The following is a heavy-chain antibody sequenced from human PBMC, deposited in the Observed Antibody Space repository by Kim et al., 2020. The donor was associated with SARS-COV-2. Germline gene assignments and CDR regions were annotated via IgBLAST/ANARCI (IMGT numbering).Heavy chain of an antibody. CDR3: ARGVSGGSGSYYDNWFDP. CDR1: GGSISSYY. D-gene: IGHD3-10*01. Sequence: SETLSLTCTVSGGSISSYYWSWIRQPPGKGLEWIGYIYYSGSTNYNPSLKSRVTISVDTSKNQFSLKLSSVTAADTAVYYCARGVSGGSGSYYDNWFDPWGQGTLVTASS. J-gene: IGHJ5*02. V-gene: IGHV4-59*01. CDR2: IYYSGST.